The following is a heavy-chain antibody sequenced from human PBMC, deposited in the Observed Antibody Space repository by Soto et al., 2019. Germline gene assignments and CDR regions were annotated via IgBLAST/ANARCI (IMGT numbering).Heavy chain of an antibody. D-gene: IGHD3-10*01. CDR2: IIPLVDSP. V-gene: IGHV1-69*01. CDR1: GGIFSSYA. J-gene: IGHJ6*02. CDR3: ARDYSSSNDFYYGVDV. Sequence: QVQLVQSGAEVKKPGSSVKVSCRASGGIFSSYAISWVRQAPGQGLEWMGVIIPLVDSPKYAQKFQGRVTNDADDTAKTASRELTCLNSDDTAFDYCARDYSSSNDFYYGVDVWGHGTAVTVSS.